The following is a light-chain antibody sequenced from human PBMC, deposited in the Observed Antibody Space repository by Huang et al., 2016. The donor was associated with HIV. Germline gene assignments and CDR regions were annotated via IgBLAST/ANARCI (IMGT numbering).Light chain of an antibody. CDR2: AAS. Sequence: VMMSQSPATLAASPGERVTLSCGASQSVNKNLAWYQQKPGQPPRLLIYAASTRASGVPARFAGSGSGTEFTLTIDSLQSDDFAVYYCQQYNKWPPEYTFDQGTRLEIK. CDR3: QQYNKWPPEYT. J-gene: IGKJ2*01. CDR1: QSVNKN. V-gene: IGKV3-15*01.